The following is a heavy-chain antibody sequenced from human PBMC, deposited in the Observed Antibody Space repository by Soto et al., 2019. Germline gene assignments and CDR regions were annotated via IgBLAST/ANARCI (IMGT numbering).Heavy chain of an antibody. V-gene: IGHV3-23*01. J-gene: IGHJ6*03. CDR1: GFNCISHA. CDR3: AKAVLAAAGMDV. Sequence: SGGLMRLPYAAAGFNCISHAMRRVRQTPGKGLEWVSAISGGGGSTYYADSGKGRLTISRDNSKNTLYLQMNSLRAEDTAVYYCAKAVLAAAGMDVWGKGTTVTVSS. CDR2: ISGGGGST. D-gene: IGHD2-15*01.